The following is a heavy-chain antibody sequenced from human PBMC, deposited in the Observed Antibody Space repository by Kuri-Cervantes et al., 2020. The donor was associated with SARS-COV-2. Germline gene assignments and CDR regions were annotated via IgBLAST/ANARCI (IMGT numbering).Heavy chain of an antibody. J-gene: IGHJ6*02. CDR2: IIPIFGTA. CDR1: GGTFSSYA. Sequence: SVKVSCKASGGTFSSYAISWVRQAPGQGPEWMGGIIPIFGTANYAQKFQGRVTITADKSTSTAYMELSSLRSEDTAVYYCASSPESGPYYYYYGMDVWGQGTTVTVSS. V-gene: IGHV1-69*06. D-gene: IGHD6-25*01. CDR3: ASSPESGPYYYYYGMDV.